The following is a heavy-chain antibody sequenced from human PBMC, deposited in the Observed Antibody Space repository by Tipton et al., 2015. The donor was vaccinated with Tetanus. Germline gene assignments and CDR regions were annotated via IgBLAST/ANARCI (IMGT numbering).Heavy chain of an antibody. CDR2: IYSSGRA. D-gene: IGHD3-10*01. J-gene: IGHJ4*02. CDR1: GGSFTSGDFY. CDR3: ARSKLLWFGESLSGFDS. V-gene: IGHV4-30-4*01. Sequence: TLSLTCAVSGGSFTSGDFYWTWIRQSPGKGLEWIGSIYSSGRAHYSPSLKSRVTISQDTSKNQFSLRLTSVTAADTAVYYCARSKLLWFGESLSGFDSWGQGTLVTVSS.